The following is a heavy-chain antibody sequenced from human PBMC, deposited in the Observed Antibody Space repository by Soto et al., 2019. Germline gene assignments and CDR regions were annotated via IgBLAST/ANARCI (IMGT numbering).Heavy chain of an antibody. J-gene: IGHJ6*03. CDR1: GFTFSSYW. Sequence: GGSLRLSCAASGFTFSSYWMSWVRQAPGKGLEWVANIKQDGSEKYYVDSVKGRFTISRDNAKNSLYLQMNSLRAEDTAVYYCAREGYSGPIQKNYYYYYMDVWGKGTTVTVSS. D-gene: IGHD5-12*01. CDR3: AREGYSGPIQKNYYYYYMDV. V-gene: IGHV3-7*01. CDR2: IKQDGSEK.